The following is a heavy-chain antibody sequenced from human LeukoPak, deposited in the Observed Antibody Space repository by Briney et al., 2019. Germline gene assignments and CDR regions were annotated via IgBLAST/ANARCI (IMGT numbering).Heavy chain of an antibody. Sequence: SVKVSCKASGGTFSSYAISWVRQAPGQGLEWMGGIIPIFGTANYAQKFQGRVTITADKSTSTAYMELSSLRSEDTAVYYCARSGFGSGISFDLWGQGTLVTVSS. V-gene: IGHV1-69*06. CDR1: GGTFSSYA. D-gene: IGHD3-10*01. J-gene: IGHJ5*02. CDR3: ARSGFGSGISFDL. CDR2: IIPIFGTA.